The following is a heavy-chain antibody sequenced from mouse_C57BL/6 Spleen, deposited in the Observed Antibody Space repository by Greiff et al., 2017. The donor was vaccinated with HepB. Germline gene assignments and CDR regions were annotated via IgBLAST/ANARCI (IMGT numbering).Heavy chain of an antibody. CDR3: ARPHFITKGAMDY. D-gene: IGHD1-1*01. CDR1: GYTFTDHT. J-gene: IGHJ4*01. Sequence: VQLQQSDAELVKPGASVKISCKVSGYTFTDHTIHWMKQRPEQGLEWIGYIYPRDGSTKYNEKFKGKSTLTADKSSSTAYMQLNSLTSEDSAVYVCARPHFITKGAMDYWGQGTSVTVSS. CDR2: IYPRDGST. V-gene: IGHV1-78*01.